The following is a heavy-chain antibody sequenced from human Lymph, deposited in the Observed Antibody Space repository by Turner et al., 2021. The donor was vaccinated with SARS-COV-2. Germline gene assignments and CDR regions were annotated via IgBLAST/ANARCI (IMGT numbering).Heavy chain of an antibody. CDR2: ISYSGST. V-gene: IGHV4-39*02. Sequence: QLQLQESGPGMVTPSETPCLTCTVSGGSISSSSYYWGWIRQPPGKGLEWLGSISYSGSTSYNASLMSRVTISVDTSKNHFSQKLSTVTAADTALYYCAIRRLLRGAIDYWGQGTLVTVSS. CDR3: AIRRLLRGAIDY. D-gene: IGHD2-21*01. J-gene: IGHJ4*02. CDR1: GGSISSSSYY.